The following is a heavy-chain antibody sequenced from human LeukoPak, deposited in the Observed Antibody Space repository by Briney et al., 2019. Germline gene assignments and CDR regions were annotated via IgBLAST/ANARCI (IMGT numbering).Heavy chain of an antibody. CDR2: INADNGNT. V-gene: IGHV1-3*01. J-gene: IGHJ6*02. Sequence: ASVKVSCKASGYTFTIYAMRWVRQAPGQRLEWMGWINADNGNTKYTQKFQGRVTITRDTSTSTAYMELRRLRSEDTSVYSCASQYSSSSLYLYYYYYGMDVWGQGTTVTVSS. D-gene: IGHD6-6*01. CDR3: ASQYSSSSLYLYYYYYGMDV. CDR1: GYTFTIYA.